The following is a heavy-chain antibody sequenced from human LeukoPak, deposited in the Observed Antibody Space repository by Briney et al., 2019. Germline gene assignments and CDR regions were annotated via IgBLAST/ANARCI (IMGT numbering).Heavy chain of an antibody. Sequence: GSLRLSCAASGFTFSSYSMSWVRQAPGKGLEWVSSISSSSSYIYYADSVKGRFTISRDNAKNSLYLQMNSLRAEDTAVYYCARADTKLLWFGEGFDYWGQGTLVTVSS. J-gene: IGHJ4*02. CDR3: ARADTKLLWFGEGFDY. CDR1: GFTFSSYS. V-gene: IGHV3-21*01. CDR2: ISSSSSYI. D-gene: IGHD3-10*01.